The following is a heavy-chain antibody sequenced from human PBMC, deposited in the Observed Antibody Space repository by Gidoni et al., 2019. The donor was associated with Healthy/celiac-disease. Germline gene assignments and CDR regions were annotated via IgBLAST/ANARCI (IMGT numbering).Heavy chain of an antibody. CDR2: ISSSSSYI. V-gene: IGHV3-21*01. CDR1: GFTFSSYS. J-gene: IGHJ4*02. Sequence: EVQLVESGGGLVKPGGSLRLSCAASGFTFSSYSMNWVRQAPGKGLAWVSSISSSSSYIYYADSVKGRFTISRDNAKNSLYLQMNSLRAEDTAVYYCARVSSAKRAVAGSPVMYWGQGTLVTVSS. CDR3: ARVSSAKRAVAGSPVMY. D-gene: IGHD3-16*01.